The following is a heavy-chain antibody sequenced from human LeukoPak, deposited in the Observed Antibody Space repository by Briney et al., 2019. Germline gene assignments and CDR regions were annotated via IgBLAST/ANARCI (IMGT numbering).Heavy chain of an antibody. CDR3: AKDLSGNKPGAFDI. CDR1: GFTVSSNY. Sequence: GGSLRLSCAASGFTVSSNYMSWVRQAPGKGLEWVSVIYSGGSTYYADSVKGRFTISRDNSKNTLYLQMNSLRAEDTAVYYCAKDLSGNKPGAFDIWGQGTMVTVSS. CDR2: IYSGGST. J-gene: IGHJ3*02. V-gene: IGHV3-66*02. D-gene: IGHD1-26*01.